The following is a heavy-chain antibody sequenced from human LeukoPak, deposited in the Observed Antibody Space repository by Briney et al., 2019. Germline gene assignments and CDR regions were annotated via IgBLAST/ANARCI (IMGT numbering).Heavy chain of an antibody. Sequence: HSGGSLRLSCAASGFTFSSYAMSWVRQAPGKGLEWASAISGSGGSTYYADSVKGRFTISRDNSKSTLYLQMNSLRAEDTAVYYCARAVVAAHNWFDPWGQGTLVTVSS. D-gene: IGHD2-15*01. CDR1: GFTFSSYA. CDR3: ARAVVAAHNWFDP. J-gene: IGHJ5*02. CDR2: ISGSGGST. V-gene: IGHV3-23*01.